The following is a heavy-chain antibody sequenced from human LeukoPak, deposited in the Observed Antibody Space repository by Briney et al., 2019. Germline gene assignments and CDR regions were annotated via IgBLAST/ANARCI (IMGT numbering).Heavy chain of an antibody. CDR1: GFILSNHW. J-gene: IGHJ6*02. Sequence: QPGGSLRHSCAASGFILSNHWMTWVRQAPGKGPEWVANINKDGSEKYYVDSVKGRFTISRDTAKNSLYLQMNNLRAEDTALYYCARNNDMDVWGQGTTVIVSS. CDR3: ARNNDMDV. D-gene: IGHD1/OR15-1a*01. CDR2: INKDGSEK. V-gene: IGHV3-7*03.